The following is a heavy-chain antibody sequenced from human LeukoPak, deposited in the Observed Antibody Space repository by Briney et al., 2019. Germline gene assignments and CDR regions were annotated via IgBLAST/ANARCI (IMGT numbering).Heavy chain of an antibody. Sequence: TSETLSLTCAVYGGSFSGYYWSWIRQPPGKGLEWIGEINHSGSTNYNPSLKSRVTISVDTSKNQFSLKLSSVTAADTAVYYCARVEDGGNSSGIQHWGQGTLVTVSS. D-gene: IGHD4-23*01. J-gene: IGHJ1*01. CDR3: ARVEDGGNSSGIQH. CDR2: INHSGST. CDR1: GGSFSGYY. V-gene: IGHV4-34*01.